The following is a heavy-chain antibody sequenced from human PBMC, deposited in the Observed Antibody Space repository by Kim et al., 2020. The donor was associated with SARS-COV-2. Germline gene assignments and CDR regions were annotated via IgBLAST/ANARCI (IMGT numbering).Heavy chain of an antibody. CDR3: ANASGYSSSWYYFDY. CDR1: GFTFSSYA. CDR2: ISGSGGST. Sequence: GGSLRLSCAASGFTFSSYAMSWVRQAPGKGLECVPAISGSGGSTYYADSVKGRFTISRDNPKNTRYLQMNSLRAEDTAVYYCANASGYSSSWYYFDYWGQGTLITVTS. D-gene: IGHD6-13*01. J-gene: IGHJ4*02. V-gene: IGHV3-23*01.